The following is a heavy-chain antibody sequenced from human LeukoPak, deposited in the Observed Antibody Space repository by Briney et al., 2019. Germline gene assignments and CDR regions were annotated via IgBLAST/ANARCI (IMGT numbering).Heavy chain of an antibody. V-gene: IGHV3-33*01. D-gene: IGHD3-10*01. CDR2: IWYDGSNK. Sequence: GGSLRLSCAASGFTFSSYGMQWVRQAPGKGLEWVADIWYDGSNKYYADSVKGRFTISRDNSKNTLYLQMNSLRAEDTAVYYCARDGTYGSGSAPFDYWGQGTLVTVSS. CDR1: GFTFSSYG. CDR3: ARDGTYGSGSAPFDY. J-gene: IGHJ4*02.